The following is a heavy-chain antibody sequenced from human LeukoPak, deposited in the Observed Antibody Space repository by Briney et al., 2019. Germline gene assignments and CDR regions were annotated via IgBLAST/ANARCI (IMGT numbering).Heavy chain of an antibody. CDR3: ARDPFGSSGSGFDP. Sequence: PSETLSLTCTVSGGSISSYYWSWIRQPAGKGLEWIGRIYTSGSTNYNPSLKGRVTTSVDTSKNQFSLKLSSVTAADTAVYYCARDPFGSSGSGFDPWGQGTLVTVSS. J-gene: IGHJ5*02. CDR1: GGSISSYY. V-gene: IGHV4-4*07. CDR2: IYTSGST. D-gene: IGHD6-19*01.